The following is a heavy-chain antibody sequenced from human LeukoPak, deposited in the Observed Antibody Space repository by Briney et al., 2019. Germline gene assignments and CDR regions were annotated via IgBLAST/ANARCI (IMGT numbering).Heavy chain of an antibody. CDR2: IHPGDSDT. J-gene: IGHJ4*02. CDR3: ARVGNYYGSGSYYNGFDY. D-gene: IGHD3-10*01. CDR1: GYSFTSYW. V-gene: IGHV5-51*01. Sequence: GESLKISCEGSGYSFTSYWIGWVRQMPGKGLEWMGIIHPGDSDTRYSPSFQGQVTISADKSISTAYLQWSSLKASDTAMYYCARVGNYYGSGSYYNGFDYWGQGTLVTVSS.